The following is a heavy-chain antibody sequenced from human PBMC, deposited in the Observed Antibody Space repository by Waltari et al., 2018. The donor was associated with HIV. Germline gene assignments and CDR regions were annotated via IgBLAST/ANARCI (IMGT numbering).Heavy chain of an antibody. J-gene: IGHJ6*02. Sequence: ESGGGLVQPGGSLRLSCAASGFTFSSYSMNWVRQAPGKGLEWVSYISSSSSTIYYADSVKGRFTISRDNAKNSLYLQMNSLRAEDTAVYYCARDSLDSSAHTSPSMDVWGQGTTVTVSS. CDR3: ARDSLDSSAHTSPSMDV. D-gene: IGHD6-19*01. CDR1: GFTFSSYS. V-gene: IGHV3-48*01. CDR2: ISSSSSTI.